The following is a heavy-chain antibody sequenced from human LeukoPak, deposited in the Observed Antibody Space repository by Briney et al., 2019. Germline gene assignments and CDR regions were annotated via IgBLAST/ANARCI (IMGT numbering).Heavy chain of an antibody. Sequence: PGGSLRLTCVASGFTFSSYWMSWVRQAPGKGREWVANIKQDGSEKYYVDSVRGRFTISRDNAKNSLYLQMNSLRAEDTAVYYCARGYDFWSGYWSNWFDPWGQGTLVTVSP. CDR1: GFTFSSYW. CDR2: IKQDGSEK. D-gene: IGHD3-3*01. CDR3: ARGYDFWSGYWSNWFDP. V-gene: IGHV3-7*04. J-gene: IGHJ5*02.